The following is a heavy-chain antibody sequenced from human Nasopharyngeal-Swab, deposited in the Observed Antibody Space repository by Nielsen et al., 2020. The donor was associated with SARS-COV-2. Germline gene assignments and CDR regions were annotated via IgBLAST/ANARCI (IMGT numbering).Heavy chain of an antibody. CDR1: GFTFSSHS. CDR2: ISSSSSYI. J-gene: IGHJ3*02. Sequence: GESLKISCAASGFTFSSHSMNWVRQAPGKGLEWVSSISSSSSYIYYADSVKGRFTISRDNAKNSLYLQMNSLRAEDTAVYYCARDRWGWLPIGDAFDIWGQGTMVTVSS. D-gene: IGHD2-21*01. CDR3: ARDRWGWLPIGDAFDI. V-gene: IGHV3-21*01.